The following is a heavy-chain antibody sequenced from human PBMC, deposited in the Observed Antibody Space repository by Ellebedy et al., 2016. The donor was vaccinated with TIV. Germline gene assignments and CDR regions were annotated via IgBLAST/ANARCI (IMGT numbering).Heavy chain of an antibody. J-gene: IGHJ4*02. V-gene: IGHV4-59*13. CDR3: ARDLEKGGRSTMGL. Sequence: SETLSLTXTVSGGSINNYYWNWVRQSPGKGLEWIGHFFYTGNTIYNPSLSSRVTISVDMSKSQFSLTVNSVTAADTAVYYCARDLEKGGRSTMGLWGQGTLVTVSS. D-gene: IGHD1-1*01. CDR1: GGSINNYY. CDR2: FFYTGNT.